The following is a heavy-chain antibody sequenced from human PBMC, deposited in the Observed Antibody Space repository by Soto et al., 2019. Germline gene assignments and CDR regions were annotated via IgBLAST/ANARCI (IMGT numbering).Heavy chain of an antibody. J-gene: IGHJ6*02. CDR2: INTDGLS. CDR3: ARVPVAVAATEDYYGLDV. Sequence: TLSLTCSVSGVSITSYYWSWIRQSAGGGLEWMGRINTDGLSTYSPSFKSRLTMSLDTSKNQVSLRLISVTAADTAVYFCARVPVAVAATEDYYGLDVWGQGTTVTV. V-gene: IGHV4-4*07. CDR1: GVSITSYY. D-gene: IGHD2-15*01.